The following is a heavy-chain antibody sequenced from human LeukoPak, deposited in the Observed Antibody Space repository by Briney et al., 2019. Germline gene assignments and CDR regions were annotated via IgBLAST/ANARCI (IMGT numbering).Heavy chain of an antibody. CDR3: ARDRGIAVAATSNYYYGMDV. CDR2: IYYSGST. Sequence: PSETLSLTCTVSGGSISSGDYYWSWIRQPPGKGLEWIGYIYYSGSTYYNPSLKSRVTISVDTSKNQFSLKLSSVTAADTAVYYCARDRGIAVAATSNYYYGMDVWGQGTTVTVSS. J-gene: IGHJ6*02. V-gene: IGHV4-30-4*01. CDR1: GGSISSGDYY. D-gene: IGHD6-19*01.